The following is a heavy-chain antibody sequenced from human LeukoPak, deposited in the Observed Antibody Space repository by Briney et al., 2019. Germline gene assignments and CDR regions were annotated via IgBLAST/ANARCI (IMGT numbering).Heavy chain of an antibody. CDR2: IYSGGST. D-gene: IGHD6-19*01. J-gene: IGHJ4*02. Sequence: GGSLRLSCAASGFTVSSNYMSWVRQAPGKGLEWVSVIYSGGSTYYADSVKGRFTISRDNSKNTLYLQMNSLRAEDTAVYYCVRNLAVAGTCFDSWGQGTLVTVSS. CDR3: VRNLAVAGTCFDS. V-gene: IGHV3-53*01. CDR1: GFTVSSNY.